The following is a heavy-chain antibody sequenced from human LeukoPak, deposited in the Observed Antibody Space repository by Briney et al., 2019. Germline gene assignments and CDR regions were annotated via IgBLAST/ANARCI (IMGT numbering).Heavy chain of an antibody. Sequence: QAGGSLRLSCAASGFPFSSFGMHWVRQAPGKGLEWVAVISYDGSNKYYADSVKGRFTISRDDSKKTLYLQMNSLRAEDTAVYYCAREGQPYNWFDPWGQGTLVTVSS. D-gene: IGHD6-13*01. CDR3: AREGQPYNWFDP. J-gene: IGHJ5*02. CDR1: GFPFSSFG. CDR2: ISYDGSNK. V-gene: IGHV3-30*05.